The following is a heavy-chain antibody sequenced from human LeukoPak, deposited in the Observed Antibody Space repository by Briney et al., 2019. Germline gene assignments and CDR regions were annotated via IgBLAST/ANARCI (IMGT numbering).Heavy chain of an antibody. CDR1: GFTFSTYA. CDR2: TSGSGGST. J-gene: IGHJ4*02. Sequence: PGGSLRLSCAASGFTFSTYAVNWVRQAPGKGLEWVSATSGSGGSTYYADSVKGRFTISRDNSKNTQYLQMNSLRAEDTAVYYCAKSHLVAAAGRHFDYWGQGTLVTVSS. CDR3: AKSHLVAAAGRHFDY. D-gene: IGHD6-13*01. V-gene: IGHV3-23*01.